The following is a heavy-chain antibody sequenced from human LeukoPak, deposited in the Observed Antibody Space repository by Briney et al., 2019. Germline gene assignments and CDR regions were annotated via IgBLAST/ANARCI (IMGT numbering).Heavy chain of an antibody. CDR1: GYTFSSYA. CDR2: IIPIFGTA. Sequence: ASVKVSCKASGYTFSSYAISWVRQAPGQGLEWMGGIIPIFGTANYAQKFQGRVTITADESTSTAYMELSSLRSEDTAVYYCARDKTMVRGVSVDYWGQGTLVTVSS. D-gene: IGHD3-10*01. J-gene: IGHJ4*02. V-gene: IGHV1-69*13. CDR3: ARDKTMVRGVSVDY.